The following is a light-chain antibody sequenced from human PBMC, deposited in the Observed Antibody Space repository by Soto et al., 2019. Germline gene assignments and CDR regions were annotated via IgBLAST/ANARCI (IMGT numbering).Light chain of an antibody. V-gene: IGLV2-14*03. CDR2: DVS. Sequence: QSVLTQPASVSGSPGQSITISCAGTSSDVGAYEYVSWYQQHPGKAPKLLIYDVSNRPSGVSTRFSGSKSGNTASLTISGLQAEDEGDYYCTSYTTRRLDVFGSGTKVTVL. CDR1: SSDVGAYEY. CDR3: TSYTTRRLDV. J-gene: IGLJ1*01.